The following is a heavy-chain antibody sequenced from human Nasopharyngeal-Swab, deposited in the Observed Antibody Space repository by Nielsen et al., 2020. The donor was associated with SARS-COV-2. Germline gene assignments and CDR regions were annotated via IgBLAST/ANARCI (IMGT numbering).Heavy chain of an antibody. D-gene: IGHD3-22*01. V-gene: IGHV2-70*20. CDR2: IDWDDDK. CDR1: GFSLSTSGMC. CDR3: ARMVSDSSGYHAFDI. J-gene: IGHJ3*02. Sequence: SGPTLVKPPQTFTLTCTFSGFSLSTSGMCVSWVRQPPGKALEWLALIDWDDDKYYSTSLKTRLTISKDTSKNQVVLTMTNMDPVDTATYYCARMVSDSSGYHAFDIWGQGTMVTVSS.